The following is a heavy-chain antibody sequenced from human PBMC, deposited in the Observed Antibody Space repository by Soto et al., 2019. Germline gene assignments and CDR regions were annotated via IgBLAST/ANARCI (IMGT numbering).Heavy chain of an antibody. CDR1: GFTFSHAW. V-gene: IGHV3-15*01. CDR3: TMTYSSSWYVNH. J-gene: IGHJ4*02. CDR2: IKSITDGGTA. Sequence: PGGSLRLSCAASGFTFSHAWMNWVRQAPGKGLEWVGRIKSITDGGTADYAAPVKGRFTISRDVSENTLYLQMNSLKTEDTAVYLCTMTYSSSWYVNHWGQGTLVTVSS. D-gene: IGHD6-13*01.